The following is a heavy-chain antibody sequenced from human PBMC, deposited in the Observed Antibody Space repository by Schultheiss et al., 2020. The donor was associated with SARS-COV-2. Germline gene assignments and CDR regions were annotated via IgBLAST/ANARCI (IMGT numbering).Heavy chain of an antibody. CDR1: GFTFSSYA. CDR2: ISYDGSNK. J-gene: IGHJ4*02. D-gene: IGHD3-10*01. V-gene: IGHV3-30-3*01. Sequence: GGSLRLSCAASGFTFSSYAMHWVRQAPGKGLEWVAVISYDGSNKYYADSVKGRFTISRDNSKNTLYLQMNSLGAEDTAVYYCARDGVWDIITWFLDYWGQGTLVTVAS. CDR3: ARDGVWDIITWFLDY.